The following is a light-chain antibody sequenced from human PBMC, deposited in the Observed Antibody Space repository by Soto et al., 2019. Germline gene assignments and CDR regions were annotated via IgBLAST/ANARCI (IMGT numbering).Light chain of an antibody. Sequence: DIQMTQSPSSLSASVGDRVTITCRASQSISSYLNWYQQKPGKAPKLLIYAASILQSGVTSRFSGGASGTDFTLTISSLQLEDFATYYGQQSYSTPFTFAPGTKVDIK. J-gene: IGKJ3*01. CDR3: QQSYSTPFT. CDR1: QSISSY. CDR2: AAS. V-gene: IGKV1-39*01.